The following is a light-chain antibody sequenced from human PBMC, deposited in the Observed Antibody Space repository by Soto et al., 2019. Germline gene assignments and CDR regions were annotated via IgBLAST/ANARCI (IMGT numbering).Light chain of an antibody. Sequence: ENVLTQSPATLSSCPGERATLSRRASQSVNRYLAWYQQRPGQAPRLLIYDASYRATGIPARFSGSGSGTDFTLTISRLEPEDFAVYYCQQYVTSPCTFGEGSIVDI. J-gene: IGKJ1*01. V-gene: IGKV3-11*01. CDR1: QSVNRY. CDR3: QQYVTSPCT. CDR2: DAS.